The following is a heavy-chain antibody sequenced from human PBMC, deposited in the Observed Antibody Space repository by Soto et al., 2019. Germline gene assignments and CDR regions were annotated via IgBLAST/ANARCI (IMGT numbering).Heavy chain of an antibody. CDR1: GYTFINYY. CDR2: INPTGGST. J-gene: IGHJ4*02. V-gene: IGHV1-46*04. D-gene: IGHD2-8*02. CDR3: ARLLAAGGV. Sequence: QVQLVQSGAEVKKPGASVKVSCKASGYTFINYYIHWVRQAPGHGLEWMAIINPTGGSTNYAQKLHGRLTLSMDTSTSTVYSELSSLTSEDSAMYYCARLLAAGGVWGQGTVVTVSA.